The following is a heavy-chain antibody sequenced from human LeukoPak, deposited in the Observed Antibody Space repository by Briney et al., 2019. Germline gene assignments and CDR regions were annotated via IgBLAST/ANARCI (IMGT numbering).Heavy chain of an antibody. CDR1: GGPISGYY. CDR3: ARDGELDYYGMDV. D-gene: IGHD6-13*01. Sequence: SETLSLTCTVSGGPISGYYWSWFRQPPGKGLEWIGYVHYSGSTNCNPSLKSRVTISVDTSKNQFSLKLSSVTAADTAVYYCARDGELDYYGMDVWGQGTTVTVSS. V-gene: IGHV4-59*12. CDR2: VHYSGST. J-gene: IGHJ6*02.